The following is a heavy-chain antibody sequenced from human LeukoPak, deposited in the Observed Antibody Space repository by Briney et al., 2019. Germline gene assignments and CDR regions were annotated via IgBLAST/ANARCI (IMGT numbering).Heavy chain of an antibody. J-gene: IGHJ4*02. CDR3: ARGYSNYDFDY. Sequence: PSQTLSLTCAVSGDSIGRGSYYWSWIRQPPGKGLEWIGYIYYSGSTNYNPSLKSRVTISVDTSKNQFSLKLSSVTAADTAVYYCARGYSNYDFDYWGQGTLVTVSS. CDR2: IYYSGST. CDR1: GDSIGRGSYY. V-gene: IGHV4-61*01. D-gene: IGHD4-11*01.